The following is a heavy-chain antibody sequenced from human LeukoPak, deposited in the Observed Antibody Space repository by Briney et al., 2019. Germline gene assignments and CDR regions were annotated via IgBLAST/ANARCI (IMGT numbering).Heavy chain of an antibody. J-gene: IGHJ4*02. Sequence: SVKVSCKASGFTFTSSATQWVRQARGQRLEWIGWIVVGSGNTNYAQKFQERVTITRDMSTSTAYMELSSLRSEDTAVYYCAAEYSSSSGSFDYWGQGTLVTVSS. D-gene: IGHD6-6*01. CDR1: GFTFTSSA. V-gene: IGHV1-58*02. CDR3: AAEYSSSSGSFDY. CDR2: IVVGSGNT.